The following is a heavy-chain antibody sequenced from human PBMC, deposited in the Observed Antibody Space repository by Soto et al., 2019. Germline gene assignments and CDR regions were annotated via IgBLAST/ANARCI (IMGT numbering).Heavy chain of an antibody. CDR3: ARERDGYNYYYYGMDV. Sequence: RLSCAASGFTFSSYGMHWVRQAPGKGLEWVAVIWYDGSNKYYADSVKGRFTISRDNSKNTLYLQMNSLRAEDTAVYYCARERDGYNYYYYGMDVWGQGTTVTVSS. CDR2: IWYDGSNK. D-gene: IGHD5-12*01. V-gene: IGHV3-33*01. CDR1: GFTFSSYG. J-gene: IGHJ6*02.